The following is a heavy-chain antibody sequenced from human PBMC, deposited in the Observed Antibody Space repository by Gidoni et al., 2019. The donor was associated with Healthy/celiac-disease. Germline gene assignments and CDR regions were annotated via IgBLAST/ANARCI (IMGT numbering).Heavy chain of an antibody. CDR3: ARDRVAYYYDSSGYYRAYYFDY. V-gene: IGHV4-34*01. J-gene: IGHJ4*02. CDR2: INHSGST. D-gene: IGHD3-22*01. CDR1: GGSFSGYY. Sequence: QVQLQQWGAGLLKPSETLSLTCAVYGGSFSGYYWSWIRQPPGKGLEWIGEINHSGSTNYNPSLKSRVTISVDTSKNQFSLKLSPVTAADTAVYYCARDRVAYYYDSSGYYRAYYFDYWGQGTLVTVSS.